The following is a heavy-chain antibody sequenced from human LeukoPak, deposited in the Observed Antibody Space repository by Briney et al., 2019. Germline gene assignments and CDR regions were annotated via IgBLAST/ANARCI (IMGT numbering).Heavy chain of an antibody. J-gene: IGHJ2*01. Sequence: GGSLRLYCAASGFTFSSYSMNWVRQAPGKGLEWVSSISSSSSYIYYADSVKGRFTISRDNAKNSLYLQMNSLRAEDAAVYYCAKGYIIVGRQWYLDLWGRGTLVGVSS. CDR3: AKGYIIVGRQWYLDL. V-gene: IGHV3-21*01. D-gene: IGHD2-2*01. CDR1: GFTFSSYS. CDR2: ISSSSSYI.